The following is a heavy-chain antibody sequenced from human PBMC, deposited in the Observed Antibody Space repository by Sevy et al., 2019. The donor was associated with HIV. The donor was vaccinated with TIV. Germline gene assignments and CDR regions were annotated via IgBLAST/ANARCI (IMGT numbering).Heavy chain of an antibody. CDR1: GGSVSSDTYY. D-gene: IGHD1-26*01. CDR2: IYYNVGI. V-gene: IGHV4-61*01. CDR3: TRVGGLTDYGMDV. Sequence: SETLSLTCTVSGGSVSSDTYYWTWIRQPPGKGLEFIGYIYYNVGINYNPSLKSRVTISVDTSKNKFSLKVTSVTAADTAVYYCTRVGGLTDYGMDVWGQGTTVTVSS. J-gene: IGHJ6*02.